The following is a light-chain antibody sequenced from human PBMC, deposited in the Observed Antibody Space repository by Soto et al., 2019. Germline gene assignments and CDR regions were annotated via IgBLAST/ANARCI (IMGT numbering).Light chain of an antibody. J-gene: IGKJ4*01. V-gene: IGKV3-11*01. Sequence: EIVLTQSPATLSLSPGERATLSCWASQSVSSYLAWYQQKPGQAPRLLIYDISNRATGIPARFSGSGSGTDFTLTISSLEPEDFAVYYCQQRSKWPLTFGGGTKVEIK. CDR1: QSVSSY. CDR3: QQRSKWPLT. CDR2: DIS.